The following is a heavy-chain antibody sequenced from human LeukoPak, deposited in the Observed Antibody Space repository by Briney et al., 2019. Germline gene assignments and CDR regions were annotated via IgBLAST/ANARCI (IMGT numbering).Heavy chain of an antibody. Sequence: SETLSLTCTVSGGSISSYYWSWIRQPPGKGLEWIGYIYYSGSTNYNPSLKSRVTISVDTSKNQFSLKLSSVTAAGTAVYYCARWYSSSSGGYGMDVWGQGTTVTVSS. D-gene: IGHD6-6*01. J-gene: IGHJ6*02. CDR3: ARWYSSSSGGYGMDV. CDR1: GGSISSYY. V-gene: IGHV4-59*01. CDR2: IYYSGST.